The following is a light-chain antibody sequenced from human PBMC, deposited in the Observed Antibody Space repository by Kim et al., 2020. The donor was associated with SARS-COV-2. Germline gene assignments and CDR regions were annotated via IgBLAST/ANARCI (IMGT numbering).Light chain of an antibody. CDR2: DAS. Sequence: ASVGDRVTITCRASPGIDTWLAWYQQKPGKAPKLLIYDASSLESGVPSRFSGGGSAAEFTLTITSLQPDDFATYFCQQYKTYPWTFGQGTKVDIK. CDR1: PGIDTW. V-gene: IGKV1-5*01. CDR3: QQYKTYPWT. J-gene: IGKJ1*01.